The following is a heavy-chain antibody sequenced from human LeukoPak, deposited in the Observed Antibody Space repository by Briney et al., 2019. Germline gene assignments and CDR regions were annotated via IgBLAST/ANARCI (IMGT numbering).Heavy chain of an antibody. D-gene: IGHD4-11*01. CDR3: AREPTPPSEY. V-gene: IGHV1-2*02. J-gene: IGHJ4*02. Sequence: ASVKVSCKASGYTFTGYYIHWVRQAPGQGLEWMGWINPNSGGTSYAQKFQGRVTMTRETSISTAYMELSRLKSDDTAVYYCAREPTPPSEYWDQGTLVTVSS. CDR2: INPNSGGT. CDR1: GYTFTGYY.